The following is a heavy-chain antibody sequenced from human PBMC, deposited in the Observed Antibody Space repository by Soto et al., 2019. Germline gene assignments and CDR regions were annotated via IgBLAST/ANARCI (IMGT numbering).Heavy chain of an antibody. CDR2: IKEDGSEK. CDR1: LVTFSSYW. J-gene: IGHJ4*02. V-gene: IGHV3-7*05. CDR3: ARLQQSRDFHC. Sequence: EVQLVESGGGLVQPGGSLRLSCAASLVTFSSYWMSWVRQAPGKGLEWVANIKEDGSEKYYVDSVKGRFTISRDNAKKSLYLQMNSLRAEDTAVYYCARLQQSRDFHCWGQGTLATVSS. D-gene: IGHD4-4*01.